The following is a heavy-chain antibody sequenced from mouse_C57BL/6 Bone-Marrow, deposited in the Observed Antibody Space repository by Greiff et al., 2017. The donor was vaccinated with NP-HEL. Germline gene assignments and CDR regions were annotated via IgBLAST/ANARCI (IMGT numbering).Heavy chain of an antibody. J-gene: IGHJ2*01. CDR2: INPSTGGT. CDR3: ARDYGYDGFDY. V-gene: IGHV1-42*01. CDR1: GYSFTGYY. D-gene: IGHD2-2*01. Sequence: EVQLQQSGPELVKPGASVKISCKASGYSFTGYYMNWVKQSPEKSLEWIGEINPSTGGTTYNQKFKAKATLTVDKSSNTAYMQLKSLTSEVSAVDYCARDYGYDGFDYWGQGTTLTVSS.